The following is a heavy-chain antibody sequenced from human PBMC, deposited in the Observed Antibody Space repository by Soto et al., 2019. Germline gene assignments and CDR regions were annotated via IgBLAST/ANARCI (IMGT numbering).Heavy chain of an antibody. CDR2: ILAGGST. CDR3: AKATATGGGAFDI. J-gene: IGHJ3*02. V-gene: IGHV3-23*01. CDR1: GFTCSSYD. Sequence: GGSLRLSCAASGFTCSSYDMSWVRQAPGKGLEWVSTILAGGSTHYPDSVKGRFTISRDNSKNTVFLQMNSLTAGDTAVYYCAKATATGGGAFDICGQGTMVTVSS. D-gene: IGHD2-8*02.